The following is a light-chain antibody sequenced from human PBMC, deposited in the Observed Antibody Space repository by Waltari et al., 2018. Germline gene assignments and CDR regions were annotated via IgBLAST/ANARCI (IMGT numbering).Light chain of an antibody. J-gene: IGKJ2*01. CDR2: GAF. V-gene: IGKV3-20*01. Sequence: EIVLTQSPGTLSLSPGERATLSCRASQSISSNYLAWYQQKSGQAPRLLIDGAFNRATGIPDRFSGSGSGTDFTLTISGLEPEDFAVYYCQQYVESPPPLMYTFGQGTKLEIK. CDR3: QQYVESPPPLMYT. CDR1: QSISSNY.